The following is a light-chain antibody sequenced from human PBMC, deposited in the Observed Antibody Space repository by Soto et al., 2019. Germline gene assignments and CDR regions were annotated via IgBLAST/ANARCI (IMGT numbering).Light chain of an antibody. CDR1: SSDVCGYDY. Sequence: QSVLTQPPSASGSPGQSVTISCTGTSSDVCGYDYVSWYQQHPGNAPKLMIYEVSKRPSGVPDRFSGSKSGNTASLTVSGLQAEDEADYYCSSYAGSNNWVFGGGTKVTVL. CDR3: SSYAGSNNWV. V-gene: IGLV2-8*01. CDR2: EVS. J-gene: IGLJ3*02.